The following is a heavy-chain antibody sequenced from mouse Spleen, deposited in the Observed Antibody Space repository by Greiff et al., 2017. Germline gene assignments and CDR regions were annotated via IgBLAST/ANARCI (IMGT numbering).Heavy chain of an antibody. CDR3: AKRGYDYESYAMDY. Sequence: QVQLQQSGPGLVQPSQSLSITCTVSGFSLTSYGVHWVRQSPGKGLEWLGVIWRGGSTDYNAAFMSRLSITKDNSKSQVFFKMNSLQADDTAIYYCAKRGYDYESYAMDYWGQGTSVTVSS. D-gene: IGHD2-4*01. V-gene: IGHV2-5*01. CDR2: IWRGGST. J-gene: IGHJ4*01. CDR1: GFSLTSYG.